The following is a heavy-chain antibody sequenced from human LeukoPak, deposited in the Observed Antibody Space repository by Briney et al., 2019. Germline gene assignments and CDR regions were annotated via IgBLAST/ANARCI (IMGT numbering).Heavy chain of an antibody. J-gene: IGHJ4*02. D-gene: IGHD1-26*01. V-gene: IGHV3-74*01. CDR2: IKTDGSTT. CDR3: VRDLGGRSGH. CDR1: GFTFSSSW. Sequence: GGSLRLSCAVSGFTFSSSWMHWVRQAPGKGLVWVSHIKTDGSTTAYADSVKGRSTIFRDNAKNTLYLQMNSLRAEDTAVYYCVRDLGGRSGHWGQGTLVTVSS.